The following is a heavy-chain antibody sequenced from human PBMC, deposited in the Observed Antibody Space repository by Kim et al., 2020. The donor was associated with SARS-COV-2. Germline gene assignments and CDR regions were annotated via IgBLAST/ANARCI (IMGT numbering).Heavy chain of an antibody. CDR1: GGSISSGGYY. CDR3: ASGGNNIVVVPAASVHYCYCMDV. CDR2: IYYSGRT. D-gene: IGHD2-2*01. J-gene: IGHJ6*02. Sequence: SETLSLTCTVSGGSISSGGYYWSWIRQHPGKGLEWIGYIYYSGRTYYNPSLKSRVTISVDTSKNQFSLKLSSVTAADTAVYYCASGGNNIVVVPAASVHYCYCMDVWGQGTTVTVSS. V-gene: IGHV4-31*03.